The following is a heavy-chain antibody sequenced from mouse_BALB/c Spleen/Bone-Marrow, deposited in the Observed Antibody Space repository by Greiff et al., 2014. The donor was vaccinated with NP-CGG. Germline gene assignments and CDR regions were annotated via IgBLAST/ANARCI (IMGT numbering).Heavy chain of an antibody. CDR3: ASYVYGYYFDY. CDR1: GFNIKDTY. J-gene: IGHJ2*01. V-gene: IGHV14-3*02. D-gene: IGHD1-1*01. CDR2: TDPANVNT. Sequence: EVKLMESGAELVKPGASVKLSCTASGFNIKDTYMHWVKQRPEQGLEWIGRTDPANVNTKYDPKFQGKATITADTSSNTAYLQLSSLTSEDTAVYYCASYVYGYYFDYWGQGTTLTVSS.